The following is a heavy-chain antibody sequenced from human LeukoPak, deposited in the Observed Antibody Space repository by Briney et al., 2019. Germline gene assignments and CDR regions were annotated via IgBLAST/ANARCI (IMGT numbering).Heavy chain of an antibody. J-gene: IGHJ6*04. V-gene: IGHV4-31*03. CDR3: ARGYSGSPYYFSMDV. CDR1: GGSINSAGYS. D-gene: IGHD5-12*01. Sequence: SETLSLTCTVSGGSINSAGYSWTWIRQHPGTGLEWIGYIYYSGNTYYNPSLKNRLTISVDMSKNQFSLKLSSVTAADTAVFYCARGYSGSPYYFSMDVWGKGTTVTVSS. CDR2: IYYSGNT.